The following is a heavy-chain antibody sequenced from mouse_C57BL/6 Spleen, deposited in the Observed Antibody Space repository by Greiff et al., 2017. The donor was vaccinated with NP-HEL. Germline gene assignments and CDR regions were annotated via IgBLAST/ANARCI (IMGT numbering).Heavy chain of an antibody. CDR2: TNPTNGRT. J-gene: IGHJ2*01. V-gene: IGHV1S81*02. CDR3: ARSKKIVATYFDY. CDR1: GYTSTSYW. Sequence: QVQLQQPGAELVKAGASVKMSCKASGYTSTSYWMHWVKQRLGLGLEWFAETNPTNGRTYYNEKLKSKATLTVDKSSSTAYMLLSGPTFEDSAVYYCARSKKIVATYFDYRSQGRTLKVSS. D-gene: IGHD1-1*01.